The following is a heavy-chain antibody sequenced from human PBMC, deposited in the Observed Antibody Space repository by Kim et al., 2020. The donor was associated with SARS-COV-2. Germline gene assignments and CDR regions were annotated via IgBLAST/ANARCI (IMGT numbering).Heavy chain of an antibody. CDR1: GFIFSSYA. Sequence: GGSLRLSCAASGFIFSSYAMSWVRQAPGKGLEWISGITGSDGSTYYADSVNGRFTISRDNSKNTLHLQMNSLRAEDTAVYYCAKQRSSISSSGVNYWGQGTLVTVSS. J-gene: IGHJ4*02. D-gene: IGHD2-2*01. CDR3: AKQRSSISSSGVNY. V-gene: IGHV3-23*01. CDR2: ITGSDGST.